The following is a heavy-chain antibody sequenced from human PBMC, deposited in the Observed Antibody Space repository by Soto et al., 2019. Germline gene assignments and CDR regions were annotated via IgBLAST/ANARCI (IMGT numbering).Heavy chain of an antibody. D-gene: IGHD2-2*02. CDR3: AKDGAYWRSSSCYTPFNGMDV. J-gene: IGHJ6*01. CDR1: GFTFDDYA. V-gene: IGHV3-9*01. Sequence: GGSLRLSCAASGFTFDDYAMHWVRQAPGKGLEWVSGISRNSVSIGYADYVKGRFTISRDNAKNSLYLQMNSLRAEDKALYYCAKDGAYWRSSSCYTPFNGMDVWGPGTTLTV. CDR2: ISRNSVSI.